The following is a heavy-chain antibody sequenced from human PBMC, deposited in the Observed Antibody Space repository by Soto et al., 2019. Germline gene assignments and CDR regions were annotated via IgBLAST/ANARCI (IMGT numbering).Heavy chain of an antibody. J-gene: IGHJ4*02. CDR3: AKGRLAATGVYDH. Sequence: GGSLRLSCAASGFTFSSYAMSWVRQAPGKGLEWISTITGSGGSAYYADSVKGRFTISRDNSKNTLYLQMNSLRAEDTAVYYCAKGRLAATGVYDHWGQGTLVTVSS. CDR2: ITGSGGSA. V-gene: IGHV3-23*01. CDR1: GFTFSSYA. D-gene: IGHD6-13*01.